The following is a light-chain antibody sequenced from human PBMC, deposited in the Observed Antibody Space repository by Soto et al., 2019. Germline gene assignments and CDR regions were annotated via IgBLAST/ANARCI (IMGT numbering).Light chain of an antibody. CDR2: GAS. V-gene: IGKV3-15*01. CDR3: QQYNQWPGT. CDR1: QSISSN. J-gene: IGKJ1*01. Sequence: EILLTQSPATLSVSPGESATLSFRASQSISSNLAWYQQKPGQSPRLLIYGASSRATGVPVRFSGSGSGVALTLTISGLQSEDFAVYHCQQYNQWPGTFGQGNKV.